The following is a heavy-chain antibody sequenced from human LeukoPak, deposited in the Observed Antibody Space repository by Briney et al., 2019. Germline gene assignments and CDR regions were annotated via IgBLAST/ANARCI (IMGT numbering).Heavy chain of an antibody. CDR1: GYSFTSCW. V-gene: IGHV5-51*01. CDR3: ARPNYYDSSGSAMDV. CDR2: VYPGDSDT. J-gene: IGHJ6*03. D-gene: IGHD3-22*01. Sequence: GEPLKISCKGSGYSFTSCWIGWVRQMPGKGLEWMGIVYPGDSDTRYSPSFQGQVTISADKSISTAYLQWSSLKASDTAMYYCARPNYYDSSGSAMDVWGKGTTVTVSS.